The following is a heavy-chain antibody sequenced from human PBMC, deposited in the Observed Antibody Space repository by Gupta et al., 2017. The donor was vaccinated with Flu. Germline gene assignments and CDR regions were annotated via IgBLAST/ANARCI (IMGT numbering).Heavy chain of an antibody. CDR1: GFSLATSGVG. V-gene: IGHV2-5*02. CDR2: VHWDDAK. D-gene: IGHD3-3*02. CDR3: SHRRWGGVFSFLDFDV. Sequence: QDTLKESGPALVEPTQTLTLICSVSGFSLATSGVGVGWFRQPPGKALEWLAVVHWDDAKALSPSLKKRLSITRDDYKKQVVLPMTEVGPVEKDTYYCSHRRWGGVFSFLDFDVWGQGTRVTVSS. J-gene: IGHJ3*01.